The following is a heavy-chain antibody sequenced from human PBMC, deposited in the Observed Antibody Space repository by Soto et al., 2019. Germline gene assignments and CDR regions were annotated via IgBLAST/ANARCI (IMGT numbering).Heavy chain of an antibody. D-gene: IGHD2-8*01. CDR3: ARVFLGYCTNVVCRPRGSVRYYYGMDV. J-gene: IGHJ6*02. V-gene: IGHV4-4*02. CDR2: IYHSGST. CDR1: GGSISSSNW. Sequence: SETLSLTCAVSGGSISSSNWWSWVRQPPGKGLEWIGEIYHSGSTNYNPSLKSRVTISVDKSKNQFSLKLSSVTAADTAVYYCARVFLGYCTNVVCRPRGSVRYYYGMDVWGQVTTVT.